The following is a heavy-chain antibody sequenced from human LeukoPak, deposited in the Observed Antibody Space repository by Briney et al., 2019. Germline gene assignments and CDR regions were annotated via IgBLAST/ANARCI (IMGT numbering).Heavy chain of an antibody. J-gene: IGHJ4*02. CDR3: VYYYGSGSVEY. CDR1: GGSITSSNYY. Sequence: SVTLSLTCTVSGGSITSSNYYWGWIRQPPGKGLEWIGSFYYSGSTNYNPSLKSRVTISVDTSKNQLSLKLSSVTAADTAVYYCVYYYGSGSVEYWGQGTLVTVSS. D-gene: IGHD3-10*01. V-gene: IGHV4-39*01. CDR2: FYYSGST.